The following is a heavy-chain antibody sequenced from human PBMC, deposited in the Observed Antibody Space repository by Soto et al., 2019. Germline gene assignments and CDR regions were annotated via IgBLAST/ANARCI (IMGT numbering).Heavy chain of an antibody. Sequence: QVQLVQSGAEVKKPGSSVKVSCKASGGTFSSYAISWVRQAPGQGLEWMGGIIPIFGTANYAQKFQGRVTITADKSTSTAYRELSSLRSEDTAVYYCARLNTYYYGSASYYYGMDVWGQGTTVTVSS. CDR3: ARLNTYYYGSASYYYGMDV. D-gene: IGHD3-10*01. CDR1: GGTFSSYA. J-gene: IGHJ6*02. CDR2: IIPIFGTA. V-gene: IGHV1-69*06.